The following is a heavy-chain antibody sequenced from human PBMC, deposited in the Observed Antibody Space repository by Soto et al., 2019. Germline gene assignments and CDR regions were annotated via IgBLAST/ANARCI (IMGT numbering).Heavy chain of an antibody. V-gene: IGHV4-61*08. CDR2: IYYSGST. Sequence: SETLSLTCTVSGASISSGGYYWTWIRQHPEKGLEWIGYIYYSGSTNYNPSLKSRVTISVDTSKNQFSLKLSSVTAADTAVYYCARRYGSSFDYWGQGTLVTVSS. D-gene: IGHD3-10*01. CDR1: GASISSGGYY. J-gene: IGHJ4*02. CDR3: ARRYGSSFDY.